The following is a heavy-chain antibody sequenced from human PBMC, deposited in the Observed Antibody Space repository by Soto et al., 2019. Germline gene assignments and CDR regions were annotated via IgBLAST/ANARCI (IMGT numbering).Heavy chain of an antibody. J-gene: IGHJ5*01. CDR3: ARGVLP. CDR1: GGSISSGGYY. V-gene: IGHV4-31*03. CDR2: ISYSGST. Sequence: QVQLQESGPGLVQPSQTLSLTCTVSGGSISSGGYYWSWIRQHPGTGLEWIGHISYSGSTSYNRALKRRVTTSVDTPSNQFSLIVNSVTVADTAVYYCARGVLPWGQGTLVTVSS.